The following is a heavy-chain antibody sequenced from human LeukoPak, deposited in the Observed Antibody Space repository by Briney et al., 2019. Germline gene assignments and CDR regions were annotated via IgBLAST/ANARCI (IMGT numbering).Heavy chain of an antibody. CDR2: IYYSGST. J-gene: IGHJ5*02. Sequence: SETLSLTCTVPGGSISSYYWSWIRQPPGKGLEWIGYIYYSGSTNYNPSLKSRVTISVDTSKNQFSLKLSSVTAADTAVYYCARMSYGTNLLPNWFDPWGQGTLVTVSS. CDR3: ARMSYGTNLLPNWFDP. D-gene: IGHD5-18*01. CDR1: GGSISSYY. V-gene: IGHV4-59*01.